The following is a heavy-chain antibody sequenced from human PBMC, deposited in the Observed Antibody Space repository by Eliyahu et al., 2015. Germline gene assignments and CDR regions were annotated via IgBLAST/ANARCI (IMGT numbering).Heavy chain of an antibody. D-gene: IGHD3-22*01. J-gene: IGHJ4*02. CDR1: GYTFTSXG. V-gene: IGHV1-18*01. CDR3: ARGLNYYDSSGYRD. CDR2: IXAYNGNT. Sequence: QVQLVQSGAEVKKPGXSVKVSCKAXGYTFTSXGISWVRQXPGQGLXWMGXIXAYNGNTNYAQKLQGRVTMTTDTSTSTAYMELRSLRSDDTAVYYCARGLNYYDSSGYRDWGQGTLVTVSS.